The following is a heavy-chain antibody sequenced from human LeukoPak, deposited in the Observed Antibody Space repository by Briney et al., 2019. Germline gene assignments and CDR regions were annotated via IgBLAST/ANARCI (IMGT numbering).Heavy chain of an antibody. CDR2: IIPISGTT. D-gene: IGHD1-26*01. CDR3: ARKLRLGGNWFDP. Sequence: ASVKVSCKTSGGTFTSYAITWVRQAPGQGLEWMGKIIPISGTTNYAQKFQGRVTFTADESTSTAYMELSSLRSEDTALYYCARKLRLGGNWFDPWGQGALVTVSS. CDR1: GGTFTSYA. J-gene: IGHJ5*02. V-gene: IGHV1-69*13.